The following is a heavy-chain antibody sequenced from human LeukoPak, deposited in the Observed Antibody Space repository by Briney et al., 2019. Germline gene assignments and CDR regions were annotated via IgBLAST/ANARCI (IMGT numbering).Heavy chain of an antibody. CDR2: IKQDGSEK. J-gene: IGHJ3*02. V-gene: IGHV3-7*01. Sequence: PGGSLRLSCAASGFTFTSYWMTWVRQAPGKGLAWVANIKQDGSEKYYVDSVKGRFTISRDNAKNSVYLQMNSLRAEDTAVYYCARDLYDSSGSMGDDAFDIWGQGTMVTVSS. D-gene: IGHD3-22*01. CDR1: GFTFTSYW. CDR3: ARDLYDSSGSMGDDAFDI.